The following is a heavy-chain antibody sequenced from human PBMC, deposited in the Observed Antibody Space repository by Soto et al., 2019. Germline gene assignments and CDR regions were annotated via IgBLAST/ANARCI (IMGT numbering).Heavy chain of an antibody. CDR3: ARVWGGAFDF. J-gene: IGHJ3*01. V-gene: IGHV4-59*01. Sequence: SETLSLTCTVPGGSISSYYWSWIRQPPGKGLEWIGYIYYSGSTNYNPSLKSRVTISVDTSKNQFSLKLSSVTAADTAVYYCARVWGGAFDFWGQGTLVTVSS. CDR2: IYYSGST. D-gene: IGHD3-10*01. CDR1: GGSISSYY.